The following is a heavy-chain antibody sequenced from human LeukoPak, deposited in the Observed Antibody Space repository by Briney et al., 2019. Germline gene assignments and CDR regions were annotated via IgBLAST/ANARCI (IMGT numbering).Heavy chain of an antibody. CDR1: GFTFDEYA. CDR3: VRDHVGGSCVDCPLGDAFDT. J-gene: IGHJ3*02. D-gene: IGHD2-15*01. Sequence: QTGGSLRLSCAASGFTFDEYAMHWVRQAPGKGLEWVSGISWSRYIIEYADSVRVRFTISRDNAKSSLFLQMNSLRAEDSAMYYCVRDHVGGSCVDCPLGDAFDTWGQGTMVTVSS. CDR2: ISWSRYII. V-gene: IGHV3-9*01.